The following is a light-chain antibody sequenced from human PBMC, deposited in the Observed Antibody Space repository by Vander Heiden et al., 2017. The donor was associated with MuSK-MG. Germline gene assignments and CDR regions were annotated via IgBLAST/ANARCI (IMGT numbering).Light chain of an antibody. V-gene: IGKV1-39*01. Sequence: DIQVTQSPSSLSASVGDTVTITCRASQSFSTYLNWYQQKPGKAPKLLIYAASSLQSGVPSRFSGSGSGTDFTLTISRLQPEDFATYYCQRSDGSPITFGQGTRMDIK. CDR3: QRSDGSPIT. CDR1: QSFSTY. J-gene: IGKJ5*01. CDR2: AAS.